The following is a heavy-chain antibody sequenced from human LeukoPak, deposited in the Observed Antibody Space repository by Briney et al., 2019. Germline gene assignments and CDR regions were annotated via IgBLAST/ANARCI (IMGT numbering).Heavy chain of an antibody. CDR1: GFSFSSYW. CDR2: IKEDGSEI. J-gene: IGHJ4*02. Sequence: GGSLRLSCAVSGFSFSSYWMSWVRQAPGKGLECVAHIKEDGSEIHYVDSVKGRFTLSRDNARNSLYLQMTSLRVEDTAVYFCARNGRVVGSGWSYFFFEYWGQGTRVTVSS. D-gene: IGHD6-19*01. CDR3: ARNGRVVGSGWSYFFFEY. V-gene: IGHV3-7*01.